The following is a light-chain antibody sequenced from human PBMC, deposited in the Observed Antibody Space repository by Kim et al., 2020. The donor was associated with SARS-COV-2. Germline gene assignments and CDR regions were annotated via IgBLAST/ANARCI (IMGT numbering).Light chain of an antibody. V-gene: IGKV3-20*01. CDR1: QSVWRNY. CDR3: HHYSGSPWT. J-gene: IGKJ1*01. Sequence: SPGEGATLSCRASQSVWRNYIAWYQQKPGQAPRLLIYGASTRATGIPDRFSASGSGTDFTLTVSRLEPEDFAMYYCHHYSGSPWTFGQGTKVDIK. CDR2: GAS.